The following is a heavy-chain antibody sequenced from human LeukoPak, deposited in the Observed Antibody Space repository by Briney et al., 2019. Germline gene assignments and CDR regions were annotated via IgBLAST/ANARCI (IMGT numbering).Heavy chain of an antibody. CDR1: GGSISSGGYS. CDR3: ATLFTMIVVGPKSGMDV. CDR2: IYHSGST. J-gene: IGHJ6*02. V-gene: IGHV4-30-2*01. Sequence: SQTLSLTCAVSGGSISSGGYSWSWIRQPPGKGLEWIGYIYHSGSTYYNPSLKSRVTISVDRSKNQFSLKLSSVTAADTAVYYCATLFTMIVVGPKSGMDVWGQGTTVTVSS. D-gene: IGHD3-22*01.